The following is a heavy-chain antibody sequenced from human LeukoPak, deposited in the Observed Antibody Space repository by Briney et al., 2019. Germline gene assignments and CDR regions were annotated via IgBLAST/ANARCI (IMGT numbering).Heavy chain of an antibody. CDR1: GGSFSGYY. J-gene: IGHJ3*02. CDR3: ARGYGIAVAHDAFDI. Sequence: PSETLSLTCAVYGGSFSGYYWSWIRQPPGKGLEWIGYIYYSGSTNYNPSLKSRVTISVDTSKNQFSLKLSSVTAADTAVYYCARGYGIAVAHDAFDIWGQGTMVTVSS. D-gene: IGHD6-19*01. CDR2: IYYSGST. V-gene: IGHV4-59*01.